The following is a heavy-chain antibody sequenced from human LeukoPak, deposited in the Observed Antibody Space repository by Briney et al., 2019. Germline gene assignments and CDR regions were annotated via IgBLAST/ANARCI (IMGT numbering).Heavy chain of an antibody. CDR3: ARGPYYYDSSGYYNY. J-gene: IGHJ4*02. D-gene: IGHD3-22*01. CDR2: INPNSGGT. CDR1: GYPFTSYY. Sequence: ASVKVSCKASGYPFTSYYMHWVRQAPGQGLEWMGWINPNSGGTNYAQKFQGWVTMTRDTSISTAYMELSRLRSDDTAVYYCARGPYYYDSSGYYNYWGQGTLVTVSS. V-gene: IGHV1-2*04.